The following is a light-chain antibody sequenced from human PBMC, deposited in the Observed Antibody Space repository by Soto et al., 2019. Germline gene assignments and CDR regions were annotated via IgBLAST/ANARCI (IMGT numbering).Light chain of an antibody. Sequence: LAPGEKVTPPFRASQRVCNRYLTWYQQKPCQAPRLLNFGASTKATSIPARFSGSGSGTDFTLTISSLQPEDFAVYYCQQDYNLPRTFGQGTKLEIK. CDR1: QRVCNRY. CDR2: GAS. CDR3: QQDYNLPRT. V-gene: IGKV3D-7*01. J-gene: IGKJ2*01.